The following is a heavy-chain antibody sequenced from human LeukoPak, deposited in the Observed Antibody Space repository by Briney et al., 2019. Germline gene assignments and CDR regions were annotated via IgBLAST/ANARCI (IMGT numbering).Heavy chain of an antibody. Sequence: WASVKVSCTASGGTFSSYAISWVRQAPGQGLEWMGGIIPIFGTANYAQKFQGRVTITADESTSTAYMELSSLRSEDTAVYYCARGSSSFDYYYGMDVWAKGPRSPSP. V-gene: IGHV1-69*01. D-gene: IGHD6-6*01. J-gene: IGHJ6*02. CDR3: ARGSSSFDYYYGMDV. CDR1: GGTFSSYA. CDR2: IIPIFGTA.